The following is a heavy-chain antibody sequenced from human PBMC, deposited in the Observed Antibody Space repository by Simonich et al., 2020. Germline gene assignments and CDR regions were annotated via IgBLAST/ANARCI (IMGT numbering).Heavy chain of an antibody. Sequence: QVQLQESGQGLVKPSETLSLTCAVSGYSISSGYYWGWIRQPPGKGLEWIGSIYHSGSTNYNPSLKSRVTISVDTSKNQFSLKLSSVTAADTAVYYCARVGGPDAFDIWGQGTMVTVSS. J-gene: IGHJ3*02. V-gene: IGHV4-38-2*01. CDR1: GYSISSGYY. CDR3: ARVGGPDAFDI. CDR2: IYHSGST. D-gene: IGHD1-26*01.